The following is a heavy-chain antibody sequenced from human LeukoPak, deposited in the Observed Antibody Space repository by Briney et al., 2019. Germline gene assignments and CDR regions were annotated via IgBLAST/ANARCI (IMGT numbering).Heavy chain of an antibody. J-gene: IGHJ2*01. Sequence: SETLSLTCTVSGGSISSNAYYWAWIRQPPGKGLEWIGSIYSSGSTNYNPSLKSRVTISVDKSKNQFSLKLSSVTAADTAVYYCARHIAVAGNWYFDLWGRGTLVTVSS. D-gene: IGHD6-19*01. CDR2: IYSSGST. CDR3: ARHIAVAGNWYFDL. V-gene: IGHV4-39*07. CDR1: GGSISSNAYY.